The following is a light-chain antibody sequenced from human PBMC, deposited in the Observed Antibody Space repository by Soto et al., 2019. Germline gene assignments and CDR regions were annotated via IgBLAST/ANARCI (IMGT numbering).Light chain of an antibody. CDR2: DAS. Sequence: EIVLTQSPATLSLSPGERATLSCRASQSVSSYLAWYQQKPGQAPRLLIYDASNRATGIPARFSGSGSGTDFTLTISSLEPEDFAVYYCQQLCNWPPWCTFGQGTKLEIK. J-gene: IGKJ2*02. CDR3: QQLCNWPPWCT. CDR1: QSVSSY. V-gene: IGKV3-11*01.